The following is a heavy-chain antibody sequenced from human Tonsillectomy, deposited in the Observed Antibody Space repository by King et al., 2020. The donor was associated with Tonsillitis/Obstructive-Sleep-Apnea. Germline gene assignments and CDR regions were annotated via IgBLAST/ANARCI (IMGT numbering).Heavy chain of an antibody. V-gene: IGHV4-39*01. J-gene: IGHJ4*02. CDR3: ARQGSLDY. CDR1: GGSVSSSNYY. Sequence: LQLQESGPGLVKPSETLSLTCTVSGGSVSSSNYYWGWIRQPPGKGLEWIGSIYYSGSTYYNPSLKSRVTIYVDKSKNQFSLKMTSVTAADTAVYYCARQGSLDYWGQGTLVTVSS. CDR2: IYYSGST.